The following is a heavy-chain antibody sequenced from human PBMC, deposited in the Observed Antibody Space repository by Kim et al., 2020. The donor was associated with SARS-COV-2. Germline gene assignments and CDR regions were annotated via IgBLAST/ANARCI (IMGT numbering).Heavy chain of an antibody. D-gene: IGHD3-3*01. Sequence: DRFTISRDNAKNSLYLQMNSLRAEDTAVYYCAREGDDFWSGYRPHDAFDIWGQGTMVTVSS. J-gene: IGHJ3*02. CDR3: AREGDDFWSGYRPHDAFDI. V-gene: IGHV3-11*06.